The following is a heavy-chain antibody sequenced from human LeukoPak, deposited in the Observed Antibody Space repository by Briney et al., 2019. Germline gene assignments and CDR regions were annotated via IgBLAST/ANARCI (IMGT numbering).Heavy chain of an antibody. V-gene: IGHV3-33*01. CDR2: IWFDGSNK. CDR1: GFTFSTYG. D-gene: IGHD6-19*01. Sequence: GGSLRLSCAAPGFTFSTYGMHWVRQAPGKGLEWVAVIWFDGSNKYYADSVKGRFTVSRDNSKNTLYLQINSLRAEDTAVYYCARDRVAGTNYFDYWGQGTLVTVSS. J-gene: IGHJ4*02. CDR3: ARDRVAGTNYFDY.